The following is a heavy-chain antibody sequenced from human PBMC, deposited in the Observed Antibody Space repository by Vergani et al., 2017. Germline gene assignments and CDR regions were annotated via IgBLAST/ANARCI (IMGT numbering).Heavy chain of an antibody. J-gene: IGHJ4*02. CDR1: GFFFSDYY. CDR3: ARDYLDFSGSGSPYYFDH. Sequence: QVQLVESGGGLVKPGGSLRLSCTASGFFFSDYYMSWLRQAPGKGLEWISYIASSDTTVYYADSVKGRFTISRDNAKNSLYLEMNSRRAEDTAVYYCARDYLDFSGSGSPYYFDHWGQGTQVTVSS. V-gene: IGHV3-11*04. CDR2: IASSDTTV. D-gene: IGHD3-10*01.